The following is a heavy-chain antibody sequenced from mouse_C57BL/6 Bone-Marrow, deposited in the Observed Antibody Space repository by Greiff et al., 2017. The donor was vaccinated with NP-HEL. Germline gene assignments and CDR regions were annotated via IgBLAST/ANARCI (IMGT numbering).Heavy chain of an antibody. CDR3: TSPYYYGSSTWFAY. Sequence: VKLVESGAELVRPGASVTLSCKASGYTFTDYEMHWVKQTPVHGLEWIGAIDPETGGTAYNQKFKGKAILTADKSSSTAYMELRTLTSEDSAVYYCTSPYYYGSSTWFAYWGQGTRVTVSA. V-gene: IGHV1-15*01. CDR2: IDPETGGT. D-gene: IGHD1-1*01. J-gene: IGHJ3*01. CDR1: GYTFTDYE.